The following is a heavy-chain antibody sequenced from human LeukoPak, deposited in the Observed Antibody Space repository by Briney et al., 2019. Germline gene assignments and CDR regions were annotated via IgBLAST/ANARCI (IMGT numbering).Heavy chain of an antibody. CDR2: INYSGTT. Sequence: GSLRLSCAASGFTVSSSYMYWVRQAPGKGLEWIASINYSGTTYYNPSLKSRVTISEDRSKNQFSLKLSSVTAADTAVYYCARLRDGRWLLEYWGQGTLVTVSS. CDR3: ARLRDGRWLLEY. V-gene: IGHV4-39*01. CDR1: GFTVSSSY. D-gene: IGHD5-24*01. J-gene: IGHJ4*02.